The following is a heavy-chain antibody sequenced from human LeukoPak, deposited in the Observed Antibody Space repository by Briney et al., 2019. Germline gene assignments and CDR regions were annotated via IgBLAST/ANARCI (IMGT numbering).Heavy chain of an antibody. V-gene: IGHV3-74*01. J-gene: IGHJ4*02. CDR3: ARDGILGSHDY. D-gene: IGHD3-3*02. CDR2: INSDGSST. CDR1: GFTFSSYA. Sequence: PGRSLRLSCAASGFTFSSYAMHWVRQAPGKGLVWVSRINSDGSSTSYADSVKGRFTISRDNAKNTLSLQMNSLRAEDTAVYYCARDGILGSHDYWGQGTLVTVSS.